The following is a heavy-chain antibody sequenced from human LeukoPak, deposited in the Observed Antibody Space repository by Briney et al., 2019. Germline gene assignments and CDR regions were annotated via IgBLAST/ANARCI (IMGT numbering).Heavy chain of an antibody. CDR2: FDPEEGET. Sequence: ASVKVSCKVSGYTLTELSMHWVRQAPGKGLEWMGGFDPEEGETMYAQKFQGRVTMTEDTSIDTFYMKLSSLRSEDTAVYYCATADSGVAVGPRKYHGMDVWGQGTTVTVSS. CDR3: ATADSGVAVGPRKYHGMDV. J-gene: IGHJ6*02. D-gene: IGHD6-19*01. CDR1: GYTLTELS. V-gene: IGHV1-24*01.